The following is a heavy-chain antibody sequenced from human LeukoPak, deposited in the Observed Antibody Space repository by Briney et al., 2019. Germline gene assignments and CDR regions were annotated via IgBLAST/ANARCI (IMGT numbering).Heavy chain of an antibody. V-gene: IGHV3-21*01. D-gene: IGHD1-20*01. Sequence: GGSLRLSCAASGFTFSSYSMNWVRQAPGKGLEWVSSISSSSSYIYYADSVKGRFTISRDNAKNSLYLQMNSLRAEDTAVYYCARRTVHLSGTGVDFDYWGQGTLVTVSS. J-gene: IGHJ4*02. CDR3: ARRTVHLSGTGVDFDY. CDR1: GFTFSSYS. CDR2: ISSSSSYI.